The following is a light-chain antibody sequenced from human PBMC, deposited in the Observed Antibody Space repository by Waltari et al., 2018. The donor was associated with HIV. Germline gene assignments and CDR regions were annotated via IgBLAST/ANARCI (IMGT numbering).Light chain of an antibody. V-gene: IGLV1-47*01. J-gene: IGLJ1*01. Sequence: QSVLTQPPSASGAPGQRVTIPCSGSSTNIENDNVYWYQQFPGAAPKLLIYEDTQRTSGVPDRFTGSKSGTSASLAIGGLRSDDEADYYCVGWDSRLRGYVFGAGTKVTVL. CDR2: EDT. CDR1: STNIENDN. CDR3: VGWDSRLRGYV.